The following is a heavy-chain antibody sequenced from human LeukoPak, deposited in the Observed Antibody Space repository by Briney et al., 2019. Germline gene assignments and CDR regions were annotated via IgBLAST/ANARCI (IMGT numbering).Heavy chain of an antibody. D-gene: IGHD6-19*01. V-gene: IGHV3-48*04. J-gene: IGHJ5*02. Sequence: GGSLRLSCAASGFTFSSYSMNWVRQAPGKGLEWVSYISSSSSTIYYADSVKGRFTISRDNAKNSLYLQMNSLRAEDTAVYYCARRPGIAVAGQFDPWGQGTLVIVSS. CDR1: GFTFSSYS. CDR3: ARRPGIAVAGQFDP. CDR2: ISSSSSTI.